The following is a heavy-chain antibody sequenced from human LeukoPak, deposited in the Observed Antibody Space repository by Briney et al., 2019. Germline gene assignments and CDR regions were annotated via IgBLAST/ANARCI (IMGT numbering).Heavy chain of an antibody. CDR2: TSSSSSYI. D-gene: IGHD3-10*01. J-gene: IGHJ4*02. Sequence: GGSLRLSCAASGFIFSDHYMSWIRQIPGKGLQSVSSTSSSSSYIYYADLVKGRFTISRDNAKNSLYLQMNSLRAEDTAVYYCARLLPPYYGSGSYGVDYWGQGTLVTVSS. V-gene: IGHV3-11*06. CDR3: ARLLPPYYGSGSYGVDY. CDR1: GFIFSDHY.